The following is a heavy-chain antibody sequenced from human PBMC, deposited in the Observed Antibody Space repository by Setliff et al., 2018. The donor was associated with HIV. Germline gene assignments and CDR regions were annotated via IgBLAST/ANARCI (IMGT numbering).Heavy chain of an antibody. J-gene: IGHJ4*02. CDR3: ARLPRQLLKGAAAYFDY. D-gene: IGHD5-18*01. CDR2: IHHSGSA. V-gene: IGHV4-38-2*01. CDR1: GYSISDGYY. Sequence: PSETLSLTCAVSGYSISDGYYWGWIRQPPGKGPEWIGSIHHSGSAHFNPSLKSRVAMSVDTSENQFSLRLSSVTAADTAVYYCARLPRQLLKGAAAYFDYWGQGTLVTVSS.